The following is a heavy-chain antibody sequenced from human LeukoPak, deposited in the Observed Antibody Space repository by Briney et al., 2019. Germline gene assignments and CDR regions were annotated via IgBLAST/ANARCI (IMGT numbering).Heavy chain of an antibody. J-gene: IGHJ4*02. V-gene: IGHV3-53*01. CDR2: IYSGGRT. Sequence: PGGSLRLSCAASGFTVSNNHMTWVRQAPGKGLEWVSVIYSGGRTYYADSVKGRFTISRDNSKNTVYLQMNGLRAEDTAVYYCARGPLGVVTPFDYWGQGTLVTVSS. CDR1: GFTVSNNH. D-gene: IGHD3-3*01. CDR3: ARGPLGVVTPFDY.